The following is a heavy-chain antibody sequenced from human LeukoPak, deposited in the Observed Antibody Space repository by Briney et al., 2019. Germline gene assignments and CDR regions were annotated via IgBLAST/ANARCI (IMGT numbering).Heavy chain of an antibody. CDR2: INTNTGNP. Sequence: ASVKVSCKASGYTFTSYAIHWVRQAPGQGLEWMGWINTNTGNPTYAQGFTGRFVFSLDTSVSTAYLQISSLKAEDTAVYYCARHPIPYSSSPRCYFDYWGQGTLVTVSS. D-gene: IGHD6-6*01. J-gene: IGHJ4*02. V-gene: IGHV7-4-1*02. CDR3: ARHPIPYSSSPRCYFDY. CDR1: GYTFTSYA.